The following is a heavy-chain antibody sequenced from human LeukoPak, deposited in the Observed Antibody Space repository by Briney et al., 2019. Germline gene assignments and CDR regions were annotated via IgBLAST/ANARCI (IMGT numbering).Heavy chain of an antibody. CDR2: ISYDGSNK. CDR3: AKLGGNSTWYYFDY. J-gene: IGHJ4*02. V-gene: IGHV3-30*18. Sequence: VISYDGSNKYYADSVKGRFTISRDNSKNTLYLQMNSLRAEDTAVYYCAKLGGNSTWYYFDYWGQGTLVTVSS. D-gene: IGHD4-23*01.